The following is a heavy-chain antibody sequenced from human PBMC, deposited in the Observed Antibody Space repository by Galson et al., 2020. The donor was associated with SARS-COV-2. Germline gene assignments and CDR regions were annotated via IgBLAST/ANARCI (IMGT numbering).Heavy chain of an antibody. Sequence: SVKVSCKASGGTFSSYAISWVRQAPGQGLEWMGGIIPIFGTANYAQKFQGRVTITADESTSTAYMELSSLRSEDTAVYYCARGLWSSPYYYYYYMDVWGNGTTVTVSS. CDR3: ARGLWSSPYYYYYYMDV. V-gene: IGHV1-69*13. CDR1: GGTFSSYA. CDR2: IIPIFGTA. D-gene: IGHD5-18*01. J-gene: IGHJ6*03.